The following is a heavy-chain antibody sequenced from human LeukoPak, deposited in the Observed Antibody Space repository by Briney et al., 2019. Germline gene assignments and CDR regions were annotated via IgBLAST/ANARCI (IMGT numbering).Heavy chain of an antibody. CDR2: INPKSGGT. CDR1: GYTFTGYY. Sequence: ASVKVSCKTSGYTFTGYYIHWVRQAPGQGLEWMGWINPKSGGTKYAQRFQGRVTMTRDTSTSTVYMELSSLRSEDTAVYYCAREAAAGKPFDYWGQGTLVTVSS. CDR3: AREAAAGKPFDY. J-gene: IGHJ4*02. V-gene: IGHV1-2*02. D-gene: IGHD6-13*01.